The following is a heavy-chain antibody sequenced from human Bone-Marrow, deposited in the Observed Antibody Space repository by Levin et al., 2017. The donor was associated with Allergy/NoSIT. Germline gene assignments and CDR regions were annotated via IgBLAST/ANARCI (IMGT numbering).Heavy chain of an antibody. CDR2: IIPIFGTA. CDR1: GGTFSSYA. Sequence: ASVKVSCKASGGTFSSYAISWVRQAPGQGLEWMGGIIPIFGTANYAQKFQGRVTITADESTSTAYMELSSLRSEDTAVYYCARDWGATTLGSTGGMDVWGQGTTVTVSS. J-gene: IGHJ6*02. D-gene: IGHD1-26*01. V-gene: IGHV1-69*13. CDR3: ARDWGATTLGSTGGMDV.